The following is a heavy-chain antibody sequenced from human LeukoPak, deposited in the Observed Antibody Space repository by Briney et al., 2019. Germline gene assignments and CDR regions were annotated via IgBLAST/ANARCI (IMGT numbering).Heavy chain of an antibody. CDR3: ASERYYDFWSGYPRNYY. Sequence: GGSLRLSCAASGFTFSSYWMSWVRQAPRKGLEWVANIKQDGSEKYYVDSVKGRFTISRDNAKNSLYLQMNSLRAEDTAVYYCASERYYDFWSGYPRNYYWGQGTLVTVSS. D-gene: IGHD3-3*01. CDR1: GFTFSSYW. V-gene: IGHV3-7*01. J-gene: IGHJ4*02. CDR2: IKQDGSEK.